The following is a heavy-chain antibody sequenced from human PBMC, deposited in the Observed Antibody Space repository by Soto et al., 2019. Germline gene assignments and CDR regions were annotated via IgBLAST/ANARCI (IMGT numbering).Heavy chain of an antibody. V-gene: IGHV1-69*13. CDR1: GGTFSRYA. J-gene: IGHJ4*02. CDR2: IIPLFGTA. CDR3: ARGVHLDSGGYYYFY. Sequence: SVKVSCKASGGTFSRYAISWVRRAPGQGLEWMGGIIPLFGTANYAQRFQGRVRITADESTTTAYMELRGLRSEDTAVYYCARGVHLDSGGYYYFYWGQGTLVTVSS. D-gene: IGHD3-22*01.